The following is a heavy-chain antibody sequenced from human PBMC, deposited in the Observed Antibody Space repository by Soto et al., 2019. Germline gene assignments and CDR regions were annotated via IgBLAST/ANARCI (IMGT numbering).Heavy chain of an antibody. Sequence: PGGSLRLSXAASGFTVSSNYMSWVRQAPGKGLEWVSVIYSGGSTYYADSVKGRFTISRDNSKNTLYLQMNSLRAEDTAVYYCARGGYSDYYYYYGMDVWGQGTTVTVSS. J-gene: IGHJ6*02. V-gene: IGHV3-53*01. D-gene: IGHD4-17*01. CDR1: GFTVSSNY. CDR2: IYSGGST. CDR3: ARGGYSDYYYYYGMDV.